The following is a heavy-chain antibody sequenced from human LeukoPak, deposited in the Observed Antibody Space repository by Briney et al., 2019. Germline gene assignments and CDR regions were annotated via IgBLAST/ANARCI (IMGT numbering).Heavy chain of an antibody. J-gene: IGHJ3*01. Sequence: ASVTVSCTASVYSFTVYHLHWVRQAPRQGLGRMGWVNPKTGGTNYARKFQGRVTMTRDTSINTVNMELSRLTSDDTAVYYCAREFSSKLEWLAYVTGDDAFDVWGQGTMITVS. CDR2: VNPKTGGT. V-gene: IGHV1-2*02. D-gene: IGHD3-3*01. CDR1: VYSFTVYH. CDR3: AREFSSKLEWLAYVTGDDAFDV.